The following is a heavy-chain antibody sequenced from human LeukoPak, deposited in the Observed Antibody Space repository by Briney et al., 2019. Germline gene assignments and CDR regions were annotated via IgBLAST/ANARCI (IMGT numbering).Heavy chain of an antibody. CDR1: GFTFSSYA. CDR3: AREGYDFWSGYYTLRNPYYYYMDV. D-gene: IGHD3-3*01. CDR2: ISYDGSNK. Sequence: PGGSLRLSCAASGFTFSSYAMHWVRQAPGKGLEWVAVISYDGSNKYYADSVKGRFTISRDNSKNTLYLQMNSLRAEDTAVYYCAREGYDFWSGYYTLRNPYYYYMDVWGKGTTVTVSS. J-gene: IGHJ6*03. V-gene: IGHV3-30*04.